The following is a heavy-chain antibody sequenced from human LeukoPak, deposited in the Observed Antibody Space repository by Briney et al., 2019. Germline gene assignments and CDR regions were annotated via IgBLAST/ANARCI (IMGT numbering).Heavy chain of an antibody. J-gene: IGHJ5*02. CDR2: MNPNSGNT. CDR3: ARGGYYDSSGYARNWFDP. Sequence: ASVKVSCKASGYTFTSYDINWARQATGQGLEWMGWMNPNSGNTGYAQKFQGRVTMTRNTSISTAYMELSSLRSEDTAVYYCARGGYYDSSGYARNWFDPWGQGTLVTVSS. V-gene: IGHV1-8*01. D-gene: IGHD3-22*01. CDR1: GYTFTSYD.